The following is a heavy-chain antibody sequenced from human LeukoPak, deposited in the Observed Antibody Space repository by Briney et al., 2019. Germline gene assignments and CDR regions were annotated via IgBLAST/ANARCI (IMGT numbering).Heavy chain of an antibody. CDR1: GFTFSSYA. Sequence: PGGSLRLSCAASGFTFSSYAMHWVRQTPGKGLEWVAVISYDGSNKYYADSVKGRFTISRDNSKNTLYLQMNSLRAEDTAVYYCARSWWDSSPFHYYYYYGMDVWGQGTTVTVSS. J-gene: IGHJ6*02. D-gene: IGHD2-15*01. V-gene: IGHV3-30-3*01. CDR3: ARSWWDSSPFHYYYYYGMDV. CDR2: ISYDGSNK.